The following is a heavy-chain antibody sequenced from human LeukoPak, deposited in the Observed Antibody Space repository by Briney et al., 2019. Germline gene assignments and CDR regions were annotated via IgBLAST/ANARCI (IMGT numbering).Heavy chain of an antibody. Sequence: SQTLSLTCTVSGGSISSGSYYWSWIRQPAGKGLEWIGRIYTSGSTNYNPSLKSRVTISVDTSKNQFSLKLSSVTAADTAVYYCARGGYCSSTSCHHGSGLTDYYYYMDVWGKGTTVTVSS. D-gene: IGHD2-2*01. V-gene: IGHV4-61*02. CDR2: IYTSGST. CDR1: GGSISSGSYY. CDR3: ARGGYCSSTSCHHGSGLTDYYYYMDV. J-gene: IGHJ6*03.